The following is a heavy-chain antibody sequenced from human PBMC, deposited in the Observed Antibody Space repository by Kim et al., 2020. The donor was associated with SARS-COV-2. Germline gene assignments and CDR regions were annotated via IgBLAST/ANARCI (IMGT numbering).Heavy chain of an antibody. D-gene: IGHD3-22*01. J-gene: IGHJ1*01. CDR3: ATVVFYYDAGYFKN. V-gene: IGHV3-66*01. Sequence: DSVKGRLSISRDHSKNTLYLQMNSLRAEDTAVYYCATVVFYYDAGYFKNWGQGTLVIVSS.